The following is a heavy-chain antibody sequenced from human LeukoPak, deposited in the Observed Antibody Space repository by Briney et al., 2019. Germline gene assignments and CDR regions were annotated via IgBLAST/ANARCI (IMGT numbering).Heavy chain of an antibody. CDR1: GLTFTMSG. D-gene: IGHD3-10*01. J-gene: IGHJ4*02. V-gene: IGHV3-30*02. CDR3: AKEVRGSRWTGFDS. Sequence: GRSLRLSCAASGLTFTMSGMHWVRQAPGKGLEWVAFIRFDLSQNYYADSVKARFHNSRDNSKNSLYLPMNGLTTDDTALYYCAKEVRGSRWTGFDSWGQGTQVTVSS. CDR2: IRFDLSQN.